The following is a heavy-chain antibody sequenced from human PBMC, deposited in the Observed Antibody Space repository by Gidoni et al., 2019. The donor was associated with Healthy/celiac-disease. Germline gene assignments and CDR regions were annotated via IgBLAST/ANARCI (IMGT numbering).Heavy chain of an antibody. Sequence: QVQLAQSGAEVKKPGSSVKVSCKAAGGTFSSYAISWVRQAPGQGLEWMGGIIPIFGTANYAQKFQGRVTITADESTSTAYIELSSLRSEDTAVYYCAREKDYYDSSGYYYGSWFDPWGQGTLVTVSS. CDR3: AREKDYYDSSGYYYGSWFDP. D-gene: IGHD3-22*01. J-gene: IGHJ5*02. CDR1: GGTFSSYA. CDR2: IIPIFGTA. V-gene: IGHV1-69*01.